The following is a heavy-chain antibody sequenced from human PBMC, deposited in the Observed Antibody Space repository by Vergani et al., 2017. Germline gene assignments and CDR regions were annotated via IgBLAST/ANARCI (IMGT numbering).Heavy chain of an antibody. V-gene: IGHV4-61*02. Sequence: QVQLQESGPGLVKPSQTLSLTCTVSGASISSGSYYWSWIRQPAGKGLEWIGRIYTSGSTNYNPSLKSRVTISVDTSKNQFSLILSSVTAADTAVYYCAREPGCDYWGQGTLVTVSS. J-gene: IGHJ4*02. CDR2: IYTSGST. CDR1: GASISSGSYY. CDR3: AREPGCDY.